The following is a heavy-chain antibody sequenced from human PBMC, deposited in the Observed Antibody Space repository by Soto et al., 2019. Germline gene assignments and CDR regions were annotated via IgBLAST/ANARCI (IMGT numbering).Heavy chain of an antibody. V-gene: IGHV4-34*01. D-gene: IGHD4-17*01. Sequence: PSETLSLTYAVYGGSFSGYYWSWIRQPPGKGLEWIGEINHSGSTNFNPSLKSRVSISVDTSKKQFSLKLSSVTAADTAVYYCAAHLKTTVTAYWYFDLWGRGTLVTVSS. CDR2: INHSGST. J-gene: IGHJ2*01. CDR3: AAHLKTTVTAYWYFDL. CDR1: GGSFSGYY.